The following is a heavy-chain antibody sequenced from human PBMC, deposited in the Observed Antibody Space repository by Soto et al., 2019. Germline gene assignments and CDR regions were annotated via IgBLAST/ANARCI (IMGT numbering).Heavy chain of an antibody. CDR1: GYTFTSYD. D-gene: IGHD3-9*01. CDR2: MKPNSGNT. V-gene: IGHV1-8*01. CDR3: ARERTYFGDY. J-gene: IGHJ4*02. Sequence: QVQLVQSGAEVKKPGASVKVSCKASGYTFTSYDINWVRQDTGQGLEWMGWMKPNSGNTGYAQKFQGRVTITRNTSRSTAYMELGSLRSEETAVYYCARERTYFGDYWGQGTLVTVSS.